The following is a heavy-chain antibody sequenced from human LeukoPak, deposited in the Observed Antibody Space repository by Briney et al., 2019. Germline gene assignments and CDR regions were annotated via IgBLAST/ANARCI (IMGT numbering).Heavy chain of an antibody. Sequence: PSETLSLTCTVSGGSISSGDYYWSWIRQPPGKGLEWIGYIYHSGSTYYNPSLKSRVTISVDRSKNQFSLNLSSVTAADTAVYYCAREGQLFRGYFDFWGQGTLVTVSS. D-gene: IGHD6-13*01. CDR2: IYHSGST. V-gene: IGHV4-30-4*01. CDR1: GGSISSGDYY. J-gene: IGHJ4*02. CDR3: AREGQLFRGYFDF.